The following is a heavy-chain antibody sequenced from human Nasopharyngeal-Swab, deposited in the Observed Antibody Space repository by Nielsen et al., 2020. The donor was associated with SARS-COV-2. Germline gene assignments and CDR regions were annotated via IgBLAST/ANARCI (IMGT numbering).Heavy chain of an antibody. CDR3: ARGYSYGPLDY. Sequence: ASVKVSCKVSGYTLTELSMHWVRQAPGKGLEWMGGFDPEDGETSYAQKFQGRVTMTRDTSTSTVYMELSSLRSEDTAVYYCARGYSYGPLDYWGQGTLVTVSS. CDR1: GYTLTELS. J-gene: IGHJ4*02. CDR2: FDPEDGET. D-gene: IGHD5-18*01. V-gene: IGHV1-24*01.